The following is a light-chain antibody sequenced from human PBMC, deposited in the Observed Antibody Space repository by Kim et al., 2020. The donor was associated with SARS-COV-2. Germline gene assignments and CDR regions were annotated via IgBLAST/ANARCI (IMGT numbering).Light chain of an antibody. V-gene: IGKV1-5*03. CDR1: QSISSW. Sequence: AVVGDRVTITCRASQSISSWLAWYQQKPGKAPKLLIYKASSLESGVPSRFSGSGSGTEFTLTISSLQPDDFATYYCQQYNSYSTTFGQGTKVDIK. CDR3: QQYNSYSTT. CDR2: KAS. J-gene: IGKJ1*01.